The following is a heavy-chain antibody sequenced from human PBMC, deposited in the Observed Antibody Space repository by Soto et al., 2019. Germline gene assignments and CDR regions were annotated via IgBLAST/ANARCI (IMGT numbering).Heavy chain of an antibody. D-gene: IGHD3-22*01. CDR3: TIPRGPMIRP. CDR2: IKSKTDGGTT. CDR1: GFTFSGSA. V-gene: IGHV3-15*01. J-gene: IGHJ5*02. Sequence: GSLRLSCAASGFTFSGSAMHWVRQAPGKGLEWVGRIKSKTDGGTTDYAAPVKGRFTISRDDSKNTMYLQMNSLKTEDTAVYYCTIPRGPMIRPWGQGTLVTVSS.